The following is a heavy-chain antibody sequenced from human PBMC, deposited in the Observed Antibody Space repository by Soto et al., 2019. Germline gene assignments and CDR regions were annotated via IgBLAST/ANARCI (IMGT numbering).Heavy chain of an antibody. D-gene: IGHD1-26*01. CDR2: IYYSGST. V-gene: IGHV4-39*01. Sequence: PSETLSLTCTVSGGSISSTTYYWGWIRQPPGKGLEWIASIYYSGSTYYNPSLKSRVTISVDTSKNQFSLKLSSVTAADTAVYYCARHFSSALLTVNCFDPWGQGTLVTVSS. CDR1: GGSISSTTYY. CDR3: ARHFSSALLTVNCFDP. J-gene: IGHJ5*02.